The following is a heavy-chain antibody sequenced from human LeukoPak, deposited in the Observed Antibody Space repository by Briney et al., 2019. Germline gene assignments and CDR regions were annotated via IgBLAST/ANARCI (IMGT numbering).Heavy chain of an antibody. Sequence: GGSLRLSCAASGFTFSSYAMSWVRQAPGKGLEWVGFIRSKAYGGTTEYAASVKGRFTISRDDSKSIAYLQMNSLKIEGTAVYFCAREGYCSTTTCTHFDCWGQGTLVTVSS. V-gene: IGHV3-49*04. CDR2: IRSKAYGGTT. J-gene: IGHJ4*02. CDR3: AREGYCSTTTCTHFDC. D-gene: IGHD2-2*01. CDR1: GFTFSSYA.